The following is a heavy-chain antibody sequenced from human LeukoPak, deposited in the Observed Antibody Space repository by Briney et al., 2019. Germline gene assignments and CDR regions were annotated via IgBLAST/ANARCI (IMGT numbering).Heavy chain of an antibody. Sequence: GGSLRLSCAASGFTFSSYEMNWVRQAPGKGLEWVAFIRYDGSNKYYADSVKGRFTISRDNSKNTLYLQMNSLRAEDTAVYYCARDPYYYDSGSFAAFDIWGQGTMVTVSS. CDR1: GFTFSSYE. D-gene: IGHD3-10*01. J-gene: IGHJ3*02. CDR3: ARDPYYYDSGSFAAFDI. CDR2: IRYDGSNK. V-gene: IGHV3-30*02.